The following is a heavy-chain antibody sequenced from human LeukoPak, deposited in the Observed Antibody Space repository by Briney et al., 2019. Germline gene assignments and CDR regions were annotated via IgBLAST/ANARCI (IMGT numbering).Heavy chain of an antibody. D-gene: IGHD3-22*01. V-gene: IGHV3-53*01. CDR3: TRSGYRHPYHFDS. CDR1: GFSVRTNF. Sequence: GGSLRLSCAASGFSVRTNFMSWVRQAPGKGLEWVSVIFTGGGTDHADSVKGRFTISRDNSKNTLSLQMNSLRVEDTAIYYCTRSGYRHPYHFDSWGQGTLVTVSS. J-gene: IGHJ4*02. CDR2: IFTGGGT.